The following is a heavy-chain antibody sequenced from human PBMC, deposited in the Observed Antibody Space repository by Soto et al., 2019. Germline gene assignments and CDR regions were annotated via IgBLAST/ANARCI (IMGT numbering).Heavy chain of an antibody. CDR1: GFPYSSYA. CDR3: ARDPIRGDGYVFDS. J-gene: IGHJ5*01. Sequence: PGGSLRRACAASGFPYSSYAISRVRQAPGKGLEWVANINRDGSERYYVDSVKGRFTISRDNAKNSVYLQMNSLRAEDSAVYYCARDPIRGDGYVFDSWGQGALVTVSS. V-gene: IGHV3-7*01. CDR2: INRDGSER. D-gene: IGHD5-12*01.